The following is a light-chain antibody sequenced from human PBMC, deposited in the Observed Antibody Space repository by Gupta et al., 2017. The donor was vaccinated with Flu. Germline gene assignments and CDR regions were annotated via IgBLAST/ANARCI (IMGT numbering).Light chain of an antibody. CDR2: WAS. CDR3: QQDDSTPWT. CDR1: QSVLYSSDNKNY. Sequence: SLGERATINCKSSQSVLYSSDNKNYLAWYQQKAGQPPKLLIYWASTRESGVPDRFSGSGSGTSFTLTISSLQAEDVAVYYCQQDDSTPWTFGQGTKVEIK. V-gene: IGKV4-1*01. J-gene: IGKJ1*01.